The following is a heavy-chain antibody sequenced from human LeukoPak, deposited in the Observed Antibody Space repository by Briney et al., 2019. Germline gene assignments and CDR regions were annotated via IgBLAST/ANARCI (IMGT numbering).Heavy chain of an antibody. Sequence: GGSLRLSCATSGFTLSIYGMHWVRRARGKGLEWVAFIRYDGTSQYYTDSVKGRFTISRDNSMNTMYLQMNSLRVEDTAVYYCAKVGFGWCQIDSWGQGTLVTVSS. J-gene: IGHJ4*02. V-gene: IGHV3-30*02. D-gene: IGHD6-19*01. CDR2: IRYDGTSQ. CDR3: AKVGFGWCQIDS. CDR1: GFTLSIYG.